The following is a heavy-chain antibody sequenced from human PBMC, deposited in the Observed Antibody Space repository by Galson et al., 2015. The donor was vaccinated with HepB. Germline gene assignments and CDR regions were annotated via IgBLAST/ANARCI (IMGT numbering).Heavy chain of an antibody. J-gene: IGHJ6*03. CDR2: ISGSGGST. D-gene: IGHD2-2*01. CDR3: AASPPIVVVPAAIYYYYMDV. V-gene: IGHV3-23*01. CDR1: GFTFSSYA. Sequence: SLRLSCAASGFTFSSYAMSWVRQAPGKGLEWVSAISGSGGSTYYADSVKGRFTISRDNSKNTLYLQMNSLRAEDTAVYYCAASPPIVVVPAAIYYYYMDVWGKGTTVTVSS.